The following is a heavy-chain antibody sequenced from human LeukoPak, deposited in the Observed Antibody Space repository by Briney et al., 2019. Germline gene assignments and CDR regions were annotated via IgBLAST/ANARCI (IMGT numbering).Heavy chain of an antibody. Sequence: GGSLRLSYAASGFTFSSYAMSWVRQAPGKGLEWVSAISGSGGSTYYADSVKGRFTISRDNSKNTLYLQMNSLRAEDTAVYYCARVAGIAAADRSEYFQHWGQGTLVTVSS. D-gene: IGHD6-13*01. V-gene: IGHV3-23*01. CDR2: ISGSGGST. J-gene: IGHJ1*01. CDR1: GFTFSSYA. CDR3: ARVAGIAAADRSEYFQH.